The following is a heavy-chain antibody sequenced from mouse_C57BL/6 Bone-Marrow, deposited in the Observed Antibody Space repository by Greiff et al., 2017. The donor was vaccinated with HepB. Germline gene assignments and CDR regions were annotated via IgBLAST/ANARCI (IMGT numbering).Heavy chain of an antibody. V-gene: IGHV7-3*01. D-gene: IGHD1-1*01. CDR2: IRNKANGYTT. CDR3: ARYISYGSRGPFDV. Sequence: EVKLVESGGGLVQPGGSLSLSCAASGFTFTDYYMSWVRQPPGKALEWLGFIRNKANGYTTEYSASVKGRFTISRDNSQSILYLQMNALRAEDSATYYCARYISYGSRGPFDVWGTGTTVTVSS. J-gene: IGHJ1*03. CDR1: GFTFTDYY.